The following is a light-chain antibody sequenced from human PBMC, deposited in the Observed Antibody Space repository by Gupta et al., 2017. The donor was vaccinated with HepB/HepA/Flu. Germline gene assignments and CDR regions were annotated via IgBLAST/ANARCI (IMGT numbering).Light chain of an antibody. J-gene: IGKJ4*01. Sequence: EIVLTQSPGTLSLSPGERASLSCRASQIVSNLLASYQQKPGQAPMLLINRVSNRAPGIQARFRGSESGTEFTLTISRIKPEDFAVYYCQQYWASPPTFGAGTRLEIK. CDR1: QIVSNL. V-gene: IGKV3-20*01. CDR3: QQYWASPPT. CDR2: RVS.